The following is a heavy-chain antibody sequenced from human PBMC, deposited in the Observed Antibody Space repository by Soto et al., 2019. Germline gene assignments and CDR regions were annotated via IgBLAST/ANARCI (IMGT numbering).Heavy chain of an antibody. CDR1: GGSVSSASYY. V-gene: IGHV4-61*01. D-gene: IGHD6-19*01. CDR2: VYYTGSA. Sequence: SETLSLTCTVSGGSVSSASYYWSWIRQPPGKGLEWIGYVYYTGSANYNPSLKSRVTISVDTSKNQFSLKLSSVTAADTAVYYCARRYSSGCWFDPWGQGTLVRVS. J-gene: IGHJ5*02. CDR3: ARRYSSGCWFDP.